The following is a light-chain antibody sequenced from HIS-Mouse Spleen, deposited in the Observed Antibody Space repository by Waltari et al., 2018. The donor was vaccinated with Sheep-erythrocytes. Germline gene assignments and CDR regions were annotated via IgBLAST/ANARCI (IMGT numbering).Light chain of an antibody. V-gene: IGLV2-11*01. J-gene: IGLJ3*02. CDR2: DVS. CDR1: SSDVGGYNY. CDR3: CSDAGSYTRV. Sequence: QSALTQPRSVSGSPGQSVTISCTGTSSDVGGYNYVSWYQPHPGKAPKLMIYDVSKRPSGVPVRFSGSKTGNTASLTISGLQAEDEADYYCCSDAGSYTRVFGGGTKLTVL.